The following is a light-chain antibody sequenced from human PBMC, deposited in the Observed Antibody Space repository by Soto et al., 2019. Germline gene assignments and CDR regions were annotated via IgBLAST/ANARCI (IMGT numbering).Light chain of an antibody. CDR2: GVS. CDR1: QTLSNY. CDR3: QQHNGWPLT. Sequence: EIVMTQSPATLSVFAGETATLSCRASQTLSNYLAWYQQKPGQAPRLLIYGVSTRATGIPARFSGSGYGTEFTLTINNLQSEDSAVYYCQQHNGWPLTFGAGTKVEIK. V-gene: IGKV3-15*01. J-gene: IGKJ4*01.